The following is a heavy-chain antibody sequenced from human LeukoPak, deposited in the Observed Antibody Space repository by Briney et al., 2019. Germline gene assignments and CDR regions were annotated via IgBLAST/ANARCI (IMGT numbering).Heavy chain of an antibody. CDR3: ARDSPIYGSGSFAFDI. J-gene: IGHJ3*02. Sequence: GGSLRLSCAASGFTFTTYGMTWVRQAPGKGLEWVSVIYSGGYTYYADSVKGRFTISRDNSKNTLYLQMNSLRAEDTAVYYCARDSPIYGSGSFAFDIWGQGTMVTVSS. CDR1: GFTFTTYG. CDR2: IYSGGYT. D-gene: IGHD3-10*01. V-gene: IGHV3-53*01.